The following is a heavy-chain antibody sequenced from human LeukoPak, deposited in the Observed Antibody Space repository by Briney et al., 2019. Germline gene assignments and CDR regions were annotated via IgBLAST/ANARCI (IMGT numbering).Heavy chain of an antibody. D-gene: IGHD1-26*01. CDR3: ASPKTLEPLSGSSQFDY. V-gene: IGHV1-69*05. Sequence: SVKVSCKASGGTFSSYAISWVRQAPGQGLEWMGRIIPIFGTANYAQKFQGRVTITTDESTSTAYMELSSLRSEDTAVYYCASPKTLEPLSGSSQFDYWGQGTLVTVSS. CDR2: IIPIFGTA. J-gene: IGHJ4*02. CDR1: GGTFSSYA.